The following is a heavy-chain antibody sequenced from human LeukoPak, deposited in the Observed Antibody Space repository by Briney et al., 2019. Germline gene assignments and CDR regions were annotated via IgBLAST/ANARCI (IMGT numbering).Heavy chain of an antibody. V-gene: IGHV1-8*01. CDR3: ARVRLLYYYDSSGYYGY. CDR1: GYTFTSYD. J-gene: IGHJ4*02. D-gene: IGHD3-22*01. CDR2: MNPNSGNT. Sequence: ASVKVSCKASGYTFTSYDINWVRQATGQGLEWMGCMNPNSGNTGYAQKFQGRVTMTRNTSISTAYMELSSLRSEDTAVYYCARVRLLYYYDSSGYYGYWGQGTLVTVSS.